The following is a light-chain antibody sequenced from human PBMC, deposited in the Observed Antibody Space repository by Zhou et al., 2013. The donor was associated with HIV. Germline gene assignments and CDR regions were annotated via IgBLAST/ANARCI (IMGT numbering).Light chain of an antibody. Sequence: ERVMTQSPATLSVSAGERATLSCRASESVSSNLAWYQQKPGQAPRLLFYGASSRATGIPDRFSGSGSGTDFTLTISRLEPEDYAVYYCQQYGGSPYTFGQGTKLEIK. CDR3: QQYGGSPYT. V-gene: IGKV3-20*01. CDR2: GAS. CDR1: ESVSSN. J-gene: IGKJ2*01.